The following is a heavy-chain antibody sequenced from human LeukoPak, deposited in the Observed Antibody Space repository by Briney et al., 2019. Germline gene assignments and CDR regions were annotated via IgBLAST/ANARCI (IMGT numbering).Heavy chain of an antibody. V-gene: IGHV5-51*01. D-gene: IGHD2-2*01. Sequence: GESLKISCKGSGYSFTSYWTGWVRQMPGKGLEWMGIIYPGDSDTRYSPSFQGQVTISADKSISTAYLQWSSLKASDTAMYYCARPAYCSSTSCYGNWGAFDIWGQGTMVTVSS. CDR3: ARPAYCSSTSCYGNWGAFDI. CDR1: GYSFTSYW. J-gene: IGHJ3*02. CDR2: IYPGDSDT.